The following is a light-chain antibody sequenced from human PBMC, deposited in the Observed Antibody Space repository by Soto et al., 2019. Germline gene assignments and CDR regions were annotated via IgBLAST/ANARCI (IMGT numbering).Light chain of an antibody. J-gene: IGKJ1*01. CDR2: TAS. V-gene: IGKV3D-7*01. CDR3: QHYNSYSEA. CDR1: QSVSSSY. Sequence: EIVLTQSPGTLSLSPGERATLSCRASQSVSSSYLAWYQQKPGKAPRLLIYTASTLESGVPSRFSGSGSGTEFTLTISSLQPDDFATYYCQHYNSYSEAFGQGTKVDI.